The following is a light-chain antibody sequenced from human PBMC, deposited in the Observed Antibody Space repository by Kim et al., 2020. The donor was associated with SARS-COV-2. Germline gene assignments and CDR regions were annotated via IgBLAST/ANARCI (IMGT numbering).Light chain of an antibody. Sequence: QSALTQPVSVSGSPGQSITISCTGTSSDVGSYNLVSWYQQHPGKAPKLMIYEGSKRPSGVSNRFSGSKSGNTASLTISGLQAEDEADYYCCSYARSRVFGGGTQLTVL. CDR2: EGS. CDR3: CSYARSRV. CDR1: SSDVGSYNL. J-gene: IGLJ3*02. V-gene: IGLV2-23*01.